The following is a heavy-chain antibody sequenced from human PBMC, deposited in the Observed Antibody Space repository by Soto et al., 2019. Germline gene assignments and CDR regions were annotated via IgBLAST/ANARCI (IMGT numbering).Heavy chain of an antibody. CDR2: IYYSGST. V-gene: IGHV4-59*01. CDR3: ARDSGDILTGRNFDY. Sequence: TSETLSLTCTVSGGSISSYYWSWIRQPPGKGLEWIGYIYYSGSTNYNPSLKSRVTISVDTSKNQFSLKLSSVTAADTAVYYCARDSGDILTGRNFDYWGQGTLVTVSS. J-gene: IGHJ4*02. CDR1: GGSISSYY. D-gene: IGHD3-9*01.